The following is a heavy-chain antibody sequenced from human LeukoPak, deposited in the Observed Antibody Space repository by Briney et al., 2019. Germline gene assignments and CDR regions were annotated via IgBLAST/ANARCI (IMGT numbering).Heavy chain of an antibody. V-gene: IGHV3-21*01. J-gene: IGHJ4*02. CDR2: ISSSSSYI. CDR1: GFTFSSYS. D-gene: IGHD6-13*01. CDR3: ARDGSSSFSDY. Sequence: PGGSLRLSCAASGFTFSSYSMNWVRQAPGKGLEWVSSISSSSSYIYYADSVKGRFTISRDNAKNSLYLQMYSLRAEDTAVYYCARDGSSSFSDYWGQGTLVTVSS.